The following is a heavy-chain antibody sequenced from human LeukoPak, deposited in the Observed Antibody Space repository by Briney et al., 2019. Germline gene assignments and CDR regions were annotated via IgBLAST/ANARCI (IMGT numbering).Heavy chain of an antibody. J-gene: IGHJ4*02. Sequence: ASVKVSCKASGYTFTGYYMHWVRQAPGQGLEWMGWINPNSGGTNYAQKFQGRVTITADKSTSTAYMELSSLRSEDTAVYYCAVANQPYYDFWRRATRFDYWGQGTLVTVSS. D-gene: IGHD3-3*01. CDR3: AVANQPYYDFWRRATRFDY. CDR1: GYTFTGYY. V-gene: IGHV1-2*02. CDR2: INPNSGGT.